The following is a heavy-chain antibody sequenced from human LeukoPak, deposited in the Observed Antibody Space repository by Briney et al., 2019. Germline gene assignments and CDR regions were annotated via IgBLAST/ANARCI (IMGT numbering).Heavy chain of an antibody. CDR1: GFTFRNYA. Sequence: GGSLRLSCAASGFTFRNYAMSWVRQAPGEGLEWVSAITGSGDYTNFADSVKGRLTISRDNSKNTLYLQMNSLRAEDTAVYYCAKRSRDSSGYFDYWGQGSLVTVSS. D-gene: IGHD3-22*01. V-gene: IGHV3-23*01. CDR2: ITGSGDYT. CDR3: AKRSRDSSGYFDY. J-gene: IGHJ4*02.